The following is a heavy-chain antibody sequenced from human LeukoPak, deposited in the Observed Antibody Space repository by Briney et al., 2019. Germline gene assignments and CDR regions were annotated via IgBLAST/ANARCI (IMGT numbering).Heavy chain of an antibody. D-gene: IGHD2-2*01. CDR2: IIPILGIA. Sequence: SVKVSCKASGGTFSSYAISWVRQAPGQGLEWMGRIIPILGIANYAQKFQGRVTITADKSTSTAYMELSSLRSEDTAVYYCARDDPRYCSSTSCSNYWGQGTLVTVSS. CDR3: ARDDPRYCSSTSCSNY. CDR1: GGTFSSYA. V-gene: IGHV1-69*04. J-gene: IGHJ4*02.